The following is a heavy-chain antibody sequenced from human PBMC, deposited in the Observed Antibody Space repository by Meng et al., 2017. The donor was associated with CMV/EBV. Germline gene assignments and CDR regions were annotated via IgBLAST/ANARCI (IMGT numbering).Heavy chain of an antibody. CDR1: GFTLSSYG. CDR3: ANRYSGYEDVWYFDY. Sequence: GGFLRLSCTMSGFTLSSYGMHWVRQAPGKGLEWVAFIRDDGSNTYHADSVKGRFTISRDNSKNTLYLQMNSLRTEDTAVYYCANRYSGYEDVWYFDYWGQGTLVTVSS. J-gene: IGHJ4*02. D-gene: IGHD5-12*01. V-gene: IGHV3-30*02. CDR2: IRDDGSNT.